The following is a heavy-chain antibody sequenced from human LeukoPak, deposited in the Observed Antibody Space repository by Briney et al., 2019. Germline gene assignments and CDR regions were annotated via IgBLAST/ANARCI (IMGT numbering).Heavy chain of an antibody. CDR3: ARGEGTKNYYGSGWYYYYYGMDV. CDR2: ISSYNGNT. CDR1: GYTFTSYG. Sequence: ASMKVFCKASGYTFTSYGISWLRQPPGQGLEWMGWISSYNGNTNYAQQLQGRVTMTTDTYTRTDYMELRSLRSDDTAVYYCARGEGTKNYYGSGWYYYYYGMDVWGKGTTVTVSS. J-gene: IGHJ6*04. D-gene: IGHD3-10*01. V-gene: IGHV1-18*04.